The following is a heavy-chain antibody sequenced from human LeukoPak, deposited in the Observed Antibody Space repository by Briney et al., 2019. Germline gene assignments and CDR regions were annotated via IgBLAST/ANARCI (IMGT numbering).Heavy chain of an antibody. D-gene: IGHD6-13*01. Sequence: PSETLSLTCAVYGGSFSGYYWSWIRQPPGKGLEWIGEINHSGSTNYNPSLKSRVTISVDTSKNQFSLKLSSVTAAGTAVYYCASSPFLTAAVAYYYGMDVWGQGTTVTVSS. CDR1: GGSFSGYY. J-gene: IGHJ6*02. V-gene: IGHV4-34*01. CDR3: ASSPFLTAAVAYYYGMDV. CDR2: INHSGST.